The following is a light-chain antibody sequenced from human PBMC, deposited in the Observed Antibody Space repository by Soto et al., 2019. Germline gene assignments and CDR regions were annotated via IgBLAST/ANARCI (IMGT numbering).Light chain of an antibody. V-gene: IGLV2-14*01. J-gene: IGLJ1*01. CDR1: SSDVGDYKY. CDR3: SSFISSSTIV. Sequence: QSALTQPASVSGAPGQSITISCTGTSSDVGDYKYVSWYQKHPGKAPKALICEVSNRPSDVSLRFSGSKSGTTAFLTISGLQAEDEADYYCSSFISSSTIVFGSGTKVTVL. CDR2: EVS.